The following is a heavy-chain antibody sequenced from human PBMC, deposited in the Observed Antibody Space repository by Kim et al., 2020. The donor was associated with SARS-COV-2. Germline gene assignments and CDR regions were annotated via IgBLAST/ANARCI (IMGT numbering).Heavy chain of an antibody. CDR2: INHSGST. CDR1: GGSFSAYY. V-gene: IGHV4-34*01. J-gene: IGHJ1*01. CDR3: ARCAPYGAHVLGFQH. Sequence: SETLSLTCAVYGGSFSAYYWSWIRQSPGKGLEWIGEINHSGSTNYNPSLKSRVTISVDTSKNQFSLKLSSVTAADTAVYYCARCAPYGAHVLGFQHWGQG. D-gene: IGHD4-17*01.